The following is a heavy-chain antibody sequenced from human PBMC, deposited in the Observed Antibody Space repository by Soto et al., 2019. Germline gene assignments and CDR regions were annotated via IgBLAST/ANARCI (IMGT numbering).Heavy chain of an antibody. CDR2: ISYDGSNK. D-gene: IGHD4-4*01. CDR1: GFTFSSYG. Sequence: GGSLRLSCAASGFTFSSYGMHWVRQAPGKGLEWVAVISYDGSNKYYADSVKGRFTISRDNSKNTLYLQMNSLRAEDTAVYYCAKVSSPYSNYVLRDYYYYYMDVWGKGTTVTVSS. CDR3: AKVSSPYSNYVLRDYYYYYMDV. V-gene: IGHV3-30*18. J-gene: IGHJ6*03.